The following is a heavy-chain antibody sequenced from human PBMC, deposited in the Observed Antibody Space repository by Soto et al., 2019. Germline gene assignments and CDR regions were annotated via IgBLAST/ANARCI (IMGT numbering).Heavy chain of an antibody. CDR3: ARGIATGQLDP. V-gene: IGHV1-3*01. CDR2: INPDNGNT. CDR1: GYTFTRYT. Sequence: QVQLVQSGAEVKKPGASVKISCKASGYTFTRYTMTWVRQAPGQRLEWMGWINPDNGNTKSSQKFQDRVIITRDTSASTAYRDLSSLRSEDTAVYYCARGIATGQLDPWGQGTLVTVSS. J-gene: IGHJ5*02. D-gene: IGHD2-15*01.